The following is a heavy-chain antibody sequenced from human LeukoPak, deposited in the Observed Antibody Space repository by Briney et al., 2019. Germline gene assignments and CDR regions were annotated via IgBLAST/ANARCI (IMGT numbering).Heavy chain of an antibody. Sequence: SETLSLTCAVYGGSFSGYYWSWIRQPPGKGLEWIGEINHSGSTNYNPSLKSRVTISVDTSKNQFSLKLSSVTAAGTAVYYCARSSRGYYYYDMDVWGKGTTVTISS. D-gene: IGHD6-13*01. CDR1: GGSFSGYY. CDR3: ARSSRGYYYYDMDV. V-gene: IGHV4-34*01. J-gene: IGHJ6*03. CDR2: INHSGST.